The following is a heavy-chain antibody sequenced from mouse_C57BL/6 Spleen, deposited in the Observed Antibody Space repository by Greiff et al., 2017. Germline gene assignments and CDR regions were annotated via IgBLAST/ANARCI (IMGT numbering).Heavy chain of an antibody. Sequence: QVQLQQSGAELVRPGSSVKLSCKASGYTFTSYWMHWVKQRPIQGLEWIGNIDPSDSETHYNQKFKDKATLTVDKSSSTAYMQLSSLTSEDSAVYYCARDSSGHGAMDYWGQGTSVTVSS. D-gene: IGHD3-2*02. CDR2: IDPSDSET. CDR1: GYTFTSYW. V-gene: IGHV1-52*01. J-gene: IGHJ4*01. CDR3: ARDSSGHGAMDY.